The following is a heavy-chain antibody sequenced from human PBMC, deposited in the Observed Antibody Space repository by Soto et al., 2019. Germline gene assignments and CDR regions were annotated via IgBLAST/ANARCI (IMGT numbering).Heavy chain of an antibody. V-gene: IGHV3-23*01. Sequence: EVQLLQSGGGWVQPGGSLRLSCEASGFTFSSFAMSWVRQTPGKGLEWVSGISGSGGSTYYADSVKGRFTISRDNSEDTLYLQMISLRGDDMAVYYCAKQMEWGAADGTYWDFDLWGRGNLVNVSS. CDR2: ISGSGGST. CDR3: AKQMEWGAADGTYWDFDL. CDR1: GFTFSSFA. J-gene: IGHJ2*01. D-gene: IGHD6-13*01.